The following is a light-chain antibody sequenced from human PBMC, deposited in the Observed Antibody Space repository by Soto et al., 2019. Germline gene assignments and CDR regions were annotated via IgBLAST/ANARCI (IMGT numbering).Light chain of an antibody. CDR1: QSVSSN. J-gene: IGKJ1*01. CDR2: GAS. CDR3: QQYNNWPPRWT. V-gene: IGKV3-15*01. Sequence: EIVMTQSPATQSVSPGERATLSGRASQSVSSNLAWYQQKPGQAPRLLIYGASTRATGIPARFSGSGSGTEFTLTISSLQSEDFAVYYCQQYNNWPPRWTFGQGTKVEIK.